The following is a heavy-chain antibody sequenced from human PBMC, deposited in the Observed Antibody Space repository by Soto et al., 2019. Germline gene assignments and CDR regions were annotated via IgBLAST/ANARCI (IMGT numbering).Heavy chain of an antibody. CDR3: ARDKQRGFDY. J-gene: IGHJ4*02. V-gene: IGHV1-46*01. CDR1: GYTFTSYY. D-gene: IGHD3-10*01. CDR2: INPSGGST. Sequence: ASVKVSCKASGYTFTSYYMHWVRQAPGQGLEWMGIINPSGGSTSYAQKFQGRVTMTTDTSTSTAYMELRSLRSDDTAVYYCARDKQRGFDYWGQGTLVTVSS.